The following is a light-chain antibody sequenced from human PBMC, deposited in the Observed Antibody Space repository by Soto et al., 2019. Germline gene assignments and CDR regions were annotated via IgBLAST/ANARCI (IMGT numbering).Light chain of an antibody. Sequence: SVLTQPASVSGSPGQSITISCTATSSDVGSYNFVSWYQQYPGRVPKLMIYEGTKRPSGVSNRFSGSKSGNTAFLTISGLQAEDEDDYSCFSYAGSTYVFGTGTKVTVL. CDR2: EGT. CDR1: SSDVGSYNF. CDR3: FSYAGSTYV. J-gene: IGLJ1*01. V-gene: IGLV2-23*01.